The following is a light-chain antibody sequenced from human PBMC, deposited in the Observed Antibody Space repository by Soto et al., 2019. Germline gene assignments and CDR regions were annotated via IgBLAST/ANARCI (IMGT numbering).Light chain of an antibody. CDR3: TSYAGGNIV. CDR1: SSDVGGYNY. J-gene: IGLJ1*01. Sequence: QSALTQPPSASGSPGQSVTISCTGTSSDVGGYNYVSWYQQYPGKVPKLMIYEVNKRPSGVPDRFSGSQSGNTASLTVSGLQAEDEADYYCTSYAGGNIVFGTGTKLTVL. V-gene: IGLV2-8*01. CDR2: EVN.